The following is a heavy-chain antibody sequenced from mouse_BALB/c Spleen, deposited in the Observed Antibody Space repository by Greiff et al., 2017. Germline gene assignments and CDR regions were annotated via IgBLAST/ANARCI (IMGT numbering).Heavy chain of an antibody. D-gene: IGHD2-4*01. CDR3: AKYYDYDGLTY. CDR2: ISNLAYSI. Sequence: EVHLVESGGGLVQPGGSRKLSCAASGFTFSDYGMAWVRQAPGKGPEWVAFISNLAYSIYYADTVTGRFTISRENAKNTLYLEMSSLRTEDTAMYYGAKYYDYDGLTYWGQGTLVTVSA. J-gene: IGHJ3*01. V-gene: IGHV5-15*02. CDR1: GFTFSDYG.